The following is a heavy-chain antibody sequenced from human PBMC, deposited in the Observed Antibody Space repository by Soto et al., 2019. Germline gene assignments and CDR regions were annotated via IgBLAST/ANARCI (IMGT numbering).Heavy chain of an antibody. V-gene: IGHV4-31*03. CDR1: GGSISSGGYY. D-gene: IGHD2-2*01. CDR3: ARASHGTSHPGVSTSYFMRELYWFDP. Sequence: QVQLQESGPGLVKPSQTLSLTCTVSGGSISSGGYYWSWIRQHPGKGLEWIGYIYYSGSTYYNPSLKSRVTISVDTSKNQFSLKLSSVTVADTAVYYCARASHGTSHPGVSTSYFMRELYWFDPWGQGTLVTVSS. J-gene: IGHJ5*02. CDR2: IYYSGST.